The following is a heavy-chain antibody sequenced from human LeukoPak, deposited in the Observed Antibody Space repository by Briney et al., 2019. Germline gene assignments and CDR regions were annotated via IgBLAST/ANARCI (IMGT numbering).Heavy chain of an antibody. CDR2: ISAYNGNT. J-gene: IGHJ6*02. D-gene: IGHD2-2*01. V-gene: IGHV1-18*01. Sequence: ASVKVSCKASGYTFTSYGISWVRQAPGQGLEWMGWISAYNGNTNYAQKLQGRVTMTTDTSTSTAYMELRSLRSDDTAVYYCARDPTTDTVVVPAAIPIPHYYYYYGMDVWGQGTTVTVSS. CDR1: GYTFTSYG. CDR3: ARDPTTDTVVVPAAIPIPHYYYYYGMDV.